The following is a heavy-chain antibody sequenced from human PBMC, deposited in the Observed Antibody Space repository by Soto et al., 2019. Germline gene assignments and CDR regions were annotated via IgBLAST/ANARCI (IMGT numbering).Heavy chain of an antibody. CDR2: IYQSGST. D-gene: IGHD3-22*01. CDR3: ARELLFYDSDGFSWDDAFDI. CDR1: GGSLSSSAYS. V-gene: IGHV4-30-2*01. J-gene: IGHJ3*02. Sequence: QMHLQESGSGLVKPSQTLSLTCAVSGGSLSSSAYSWSWIRQPPGQGLEWIGCIYQSGSTYYNPSLKSRVAMSLDRPKTQFSLKLSSVTAANTAVYYCARELLFYDSDGFSWDDAFDIWGQGTMVTVSS.